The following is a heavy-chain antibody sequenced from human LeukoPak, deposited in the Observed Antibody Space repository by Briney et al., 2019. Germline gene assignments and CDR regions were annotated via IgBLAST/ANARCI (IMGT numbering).Heavy chain of an antibody. Sequence: PSETLSLTCAVYGESFSGYYWSWISQLPGKGLEWIGEINQSGSTNYNPSLKSRVTISVDTSKNQFSLKLSSVTAADTAVYYCASIAMGIAARGWFDPWGQGTLVTVSS. CDR2: INQSGST. V-gene: IGHV4-34*01. CDR3: ASIAMGIAARGWFDP. D-gene: IGHD6-6*01. J-gene: IGHJ5*02. CDR1: GESFSGYY.